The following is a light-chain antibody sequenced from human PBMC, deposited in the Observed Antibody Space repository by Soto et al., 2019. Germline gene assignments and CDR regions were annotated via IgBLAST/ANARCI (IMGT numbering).Light chain of an antibody. J-gene: IGLJ1*01. Sequence: VLTQPASVSGSPRQSITISCTGTNSDVGSYNLVSWFQQHPGKAPKLVIYEVTKRPSGVSDRFSGSKSGNTASLTISGLQAEDEADYYCFSYAGDSVYVFGTGTKV. CDR2: EVT. V-gene: IGLV2-23*02. CDR3: FSYAGDSVYV. CDR1: NSDVGSYNL.